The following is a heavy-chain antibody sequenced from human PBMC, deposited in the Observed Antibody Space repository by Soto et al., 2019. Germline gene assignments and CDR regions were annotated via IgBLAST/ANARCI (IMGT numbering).Heavy chain of an antibody. Sequence: KTSETLSLTCTVSGGSISSSDYYWSWIRQHPGKGLEWIGYIYYSGNTYYNPSLKSRLTISVDTSKNQFSLKLNSVTAADTAVYYCARGLSDATVVTCYFDYWGQGTLVTVSS. J-gene: IGHJ4*02. CDR2: IYYSGNT. CDR1: GGSISSSDYY. CDR3: ARGLSDATVVTCYFDY. V-gene: IGHV4-31*03. D-gene: IGHD4-17*01.